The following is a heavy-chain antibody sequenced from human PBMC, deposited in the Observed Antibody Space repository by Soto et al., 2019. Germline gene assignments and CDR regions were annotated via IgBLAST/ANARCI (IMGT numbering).Heavy chain of an antibody. CDR1: GFTFSDYY. V-gene: IGHV3-11*01. J-gene: IGHJ6*03. CDR2: ISSSGSTI. CDR3: ARDPPSDGWYVFDYYYMDV. D-gene: IGHD6-19*01. Sequence: PGGSLRLSCAASGFTFSDYYMSWIRQAPGKGLEWVSYISSSGSTIYYADTVKGRFTISRDNAKNSLYLQMNSLRAEDTAVYYCARDPPSDGWYVFDYYYMDVWGKGTTVTVSS.